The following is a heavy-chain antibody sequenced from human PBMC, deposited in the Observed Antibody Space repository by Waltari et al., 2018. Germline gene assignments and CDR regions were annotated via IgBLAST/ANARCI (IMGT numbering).Heavy chain of an antibody. J-gene: IGHJ4*02. CDR3: ARAKVGDRHSFYYFDY. V-gene: IGHV6-1*01. CDR2: TYYRSKRYK. D-gene: IGHD3-10*01. Sequence: QVQLQQSGPGLVKPSQTLSLTCAISGASVSSNSAAWNWIRQSPPRGLEGLGRTYYRSKRYKDYAASVKSQITSNPNTSKNQFTMQLNTVTPEDTAVYYCARAKVGDRHSFYYFDYWGQGTLVTVSS. CDR1: GASVSSNSAA.